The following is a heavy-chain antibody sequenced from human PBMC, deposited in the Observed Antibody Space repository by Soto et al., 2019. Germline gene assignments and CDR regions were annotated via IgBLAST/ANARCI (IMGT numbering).Heavy chain of an antibody. CDR3: ARVRSDGYNYFDY. CDR1: GGTFSSYT. Sequence: QVQLVQSGAEVKKPGSSVKVSCKASGGTFSSYTISWVRQAPGQGLEWMGRIIPILGIANYAQKFQGRVTITADKSTSTAYMELSSLRSEDTAVYYCARVRSDGYNYFDYWGQGTLVTVSS. V-gene: IGHV1-69*02. CDR2: IIPILGIA. J-gene: IGHJ4*02. D-gene: IGHD5-12*01.